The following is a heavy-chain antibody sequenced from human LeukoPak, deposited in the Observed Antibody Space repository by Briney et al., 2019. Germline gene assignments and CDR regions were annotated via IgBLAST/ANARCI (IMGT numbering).Heavy chain of an antibody. CDR1: GGSISSGDYY. CDR3: ARPYYYGSRIDP. Sequence: PSQTLSLTCTVSGGSISSGDYYWSWIRQPPGTGREWIAYMYYSGSTYYNPSHESRVTMSADTSKNQLSLKLSSVTAAETAVYYCARPYYYGSRIDPWGQGILVTVSS. V-gene: IGHV4-30-4*01. J-gene: IGHJ5*02. D-gene: IGHD3-22*01. CDR2: MYYSGST.